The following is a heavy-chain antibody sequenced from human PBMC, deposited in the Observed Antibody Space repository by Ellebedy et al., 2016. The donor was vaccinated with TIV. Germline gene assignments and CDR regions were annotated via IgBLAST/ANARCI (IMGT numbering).Heavy chain of an antibody. CDR2: IYSSGTT. Sequence: SETLSLXXTVFGDSISSYYWYWLRQSPGKGLDWIGYIYSSGTTNYNPSLKSRVTISRDTSKNQFSLTLSSVTTADTAVYYCARFAPLGPGILSNVFEPWGQGIMVTVSS. D-gene: IGHD3-9*01. J-gene: IGHJ5*02. CDR1: GDSISSYY. V-gene: IGHV4-59*01. CDR3: ARFAPLGPGILSNVFEP.